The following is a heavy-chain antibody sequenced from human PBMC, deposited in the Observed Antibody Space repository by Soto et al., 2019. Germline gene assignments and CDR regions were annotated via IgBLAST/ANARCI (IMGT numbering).Heavy chain of an antibody. CDR3: ARDGTGGVLGLNKYYYVDV. Sequence: QVRLVQSGAEVKKPGASVKVSCKASGYTFITHGISWVRQAPGQGLEWMGRISAYNGDTKYAQKFQGRVTLTTDKSTTTAYMEMRSLRSDDTAVYYCARDGTGGVLGLNKYYYVDVWAKGPRSPSP. V-gene: IGHV1-18*01. CDR2: ISAYNGDT. D-gene: IGHD2-8*02. CDR1: GYTFITHG. J-gene: IGHJ6*03.